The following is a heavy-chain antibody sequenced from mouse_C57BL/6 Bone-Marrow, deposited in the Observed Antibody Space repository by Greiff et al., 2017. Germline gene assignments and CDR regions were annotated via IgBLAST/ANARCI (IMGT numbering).Heavy chain of an antibody. CDR1: GYTFTSYD. J-gene: IGHJ3*01. V-gene: IGHV1-85*01. CDR2: LYPRDGST. D-gene: IGHD2-14*01. CDR3: ARTGYPEGFAY. Sequence: QVQLQQSGPELVKPGASVTLSCKASGYTFTSYDINWVKRRPGQGLVWIGLLYPRDGSTKYNEKFKGKATLTVDYSSSTAYMELNSLTAEDAAVYYCARTGYPEGFAYWGRGTLVTVSA.